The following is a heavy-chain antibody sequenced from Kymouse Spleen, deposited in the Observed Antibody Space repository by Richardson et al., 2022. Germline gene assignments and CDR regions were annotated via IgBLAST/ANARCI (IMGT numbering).Heavy chain of an antibody. J-gene: IGHJ5*02. Sequence: QVQLVESGGGVVQPGRSLRLSCAASGFTFSSYGMHWVRQAPGKGLEWVAVISYDGSNKYYADSVKGRFTISRDNSKNTLYLQMNSLRAEDTAVYYCAKAPSYSSSWNWFDPWGQGTLVTVSS. CDR2: ISYDGSNK. CDR1: GFTFSSYG. CDR3: AKAPSYSSSWNWFDP. D-gene: IGHD6-6*01. V-gene: IGHV3-30*18.